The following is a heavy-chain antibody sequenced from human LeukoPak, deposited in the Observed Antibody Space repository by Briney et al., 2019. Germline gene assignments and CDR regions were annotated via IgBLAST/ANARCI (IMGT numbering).Heavy chain of an antibody. D-gene: IGHD1-26*01. CDR1: GYTFTDYY. V-gene: IGHV1-2*02. J-gene: IGHJ5*02. Sequence: ASVKVSCKASGYTFTDYYMHWVRQAPGQGLEWMGWIKPNTGDTNSAQKFQGRVTLTRDTSISTAYMELSNLRSDDTAVYYCARGPVGATGFDPWGQGTLVTVSS. CDR3: ARGPVGATGFDP. CDR2: IKPNTGDT.